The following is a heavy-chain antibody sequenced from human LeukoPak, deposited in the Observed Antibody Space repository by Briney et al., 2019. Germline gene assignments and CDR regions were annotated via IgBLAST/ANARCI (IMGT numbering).Heavy chain of an antibody. V-gene: IGHV1-2*02. CDR3: ARDPGYCSGGSCYSVFYFDY. CDR1: GYTFTGYY. J-gene: IGHJ4*02. CDR2: INPNSGGT. D-gene: IGHD2-15*01. Sequence: EASVKVSCKASGYTFTGYYMHWVRQAPGQGLERMGWINPNSGGTNYAQKFQGRVTMTRDTSISTAYMELSRLRSDDTAVYYCARDPGYCSGGSCYSVFYFDYWGQGTLVTVSS.